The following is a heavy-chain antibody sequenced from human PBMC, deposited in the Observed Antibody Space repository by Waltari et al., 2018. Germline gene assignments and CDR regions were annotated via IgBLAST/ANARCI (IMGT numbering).Heavy chain of an antibody. CDR3: ARGGPAIFGVLITKRFDY. D-gene: IGHD3-3*01. V-gene: IGHV1-2*06. J-gene: IGHJ4*02. Sequence: QVQLVQSGAEVKKPGASVKVSCKASGYTFTDYSITWVRQAPGQGLEGMGRINPNSGGTNYTQKFQGRVTMTRDTSISTAYMELSRLRSDDTAVYYCARGGPAIFGVLITKRFDYWGQGTLVTVSS. CDR2: INPNSGGT. CDR1: GYTFTDYS.